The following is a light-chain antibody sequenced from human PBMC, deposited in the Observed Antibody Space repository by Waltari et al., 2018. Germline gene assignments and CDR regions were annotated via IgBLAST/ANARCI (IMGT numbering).Light chain of an antibody. V-gene: IGKV2-28*01. J-gene: IGKJ2*01. CDR3: MQALQTPYT. CDR1: QSLLHSNGYNY. CDR2: LGS. Sequence: DIVMTQSPLSLPVTPGEPASITCRSSQSLLHSNGYNYLDWYLQKPGQSPHLPHYLGSNRASGFPDRFSGSGSGTDFTLKISRVEAEDVGVYYCMQALQTPYTFGQGTKLEIK.